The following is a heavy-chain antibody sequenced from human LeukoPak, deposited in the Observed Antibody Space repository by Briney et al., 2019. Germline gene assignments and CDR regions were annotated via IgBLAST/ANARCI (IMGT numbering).Heavy chain of an antibody. CDR3: AKDWSSSSWFTNWFDP. CDR1: GFTFSSYW. Sequence: GGSLRLSCAASGFTFSSYWMYWVRQDPGKGLVWVSRINNDGSITNYADSVKGRFTISRDNSKNTLYLQMNSLRAEDTAVYYCAKDWSSSSWFTNWFDPWGQGTLVTVSS. D-gene: IGHD6-13*01. V-gene: IGHV3-74*01. CDR2: INNDGSIT. J-gene: IGHJ5*02.